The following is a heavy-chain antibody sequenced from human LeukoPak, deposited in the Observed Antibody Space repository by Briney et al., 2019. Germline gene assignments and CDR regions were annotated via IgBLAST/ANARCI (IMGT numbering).Heavy chain of an antibody. D-gene: IGHD3-16*01. J-gene: IGHJ6*03. CDR3: AKDGSWGDYYFYFYIDV. V-gene: IGHV3-23*01. Sequence: GGSLRLSCEVSGFTFGNSAMSWVRQAPGKGLEWISGISASGHYTYTSDSLKGRFTISRDNSKNTLYLQMNSLRAEDTALYYCAKDGSWGDYYFYFYIDVWGKGTTVTVSS. CDR2: ISASGHYT. CDR1: GFTFGNSA.